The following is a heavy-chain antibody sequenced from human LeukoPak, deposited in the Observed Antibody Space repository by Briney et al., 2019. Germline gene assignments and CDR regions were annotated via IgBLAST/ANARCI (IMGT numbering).Heavy chain of an antibody. CDR1: GFTFSSYG. V-gene: IGHV3-30*03. CDR2: ISYGGSNK. Sequence: GGSLRLSCAASGFTFSSYGMHWVRQAPGKGLEWVAVISYGGSNKYYADSVKGRFTISRDNAKNSLYLQMHSLRAEDTAVYYCASSPGSYAYYFDYWGQGTLVTVSS. D-gene: IGHD2-15*01. J-gene: IGHJ4*02. CDR3: ASSPGSYAYYFDY.